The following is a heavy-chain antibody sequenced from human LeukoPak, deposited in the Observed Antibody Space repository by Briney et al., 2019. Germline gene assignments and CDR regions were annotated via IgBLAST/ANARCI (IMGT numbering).Heavy chain of an antibody. CDR3: ARSTRLVIDY. CDR2: IYHSGST. V-gene: IGHV4-30-2*01. CDR1: GGSISSGGYS. Sequence: KPSQTLSLTCAVSGGSISSGGYSWSWIRQPPGKGLEWIGYIYHSGSTYYNPSLKSRVTISVDRSKNQFSLKLSSVTAADTAVYYCARSTRLVIDYWGQGTLVIVSS. D-gene: IGHD3-9*01. J-gene: IGHJ4*02.